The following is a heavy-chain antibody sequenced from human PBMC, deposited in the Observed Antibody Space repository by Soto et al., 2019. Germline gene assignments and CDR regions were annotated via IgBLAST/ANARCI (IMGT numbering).Heavy chain of an antibody. V-gene: IGHV6-1*01. J-gene: IGHJ4*02. D-gene: IGHD6-19*01. CDR1: GDSVSNNGAT. CDR3: ARDPPDFNSGFDF. Sequence: SQTLSLTCAISGDSVSNNGATWNWIRQSPSGGLEWLGRTYYRSKWISDYAMSVKSRISINPDTSKNQISLRLNSVTPEDTAVYYCARDPPDFNSGFDFWGQGTLVTVSS. CDR2: TYYRSKWIS.